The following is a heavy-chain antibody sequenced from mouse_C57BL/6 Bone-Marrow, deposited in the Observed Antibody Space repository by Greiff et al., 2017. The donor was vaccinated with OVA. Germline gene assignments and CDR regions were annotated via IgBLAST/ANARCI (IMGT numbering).Heavy chain of an antibody. CDR1: GFTFSSYG. V-gene: IGHV5-6*02. D-gene: IGHD2-2*01. J-gene: IGHJ1*03. CDR2: ISSGGSYT. CDR3: ARDGYGYYWCFDV. Sequence: EVKLVESGGDLVKPGGSLKLSCAASGFTFSSYGMSWVRQTPDKRLEWVATISSGGSYTYYPDSVKGRFTISRDNAKNTLYLHMSSLESEDTAMYCCARDGYGYYWCFDVWGTGTTVTVSS.